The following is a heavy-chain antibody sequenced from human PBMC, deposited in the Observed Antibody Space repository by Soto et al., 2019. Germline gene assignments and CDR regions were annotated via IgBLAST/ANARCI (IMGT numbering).Heavy chain of an antibody. CDR3: AKGTANDPRVYDY. V-gene: IGHV3-23*01. Sequence: VQLLESGGGLVQPGGSLRLSCAASGFTISTYAMSWVRQAPGKGLEWVSAISGSGGSTYYADSVKGRFTLSRDNSKNTLYLQMNSLRAEDTALYYCAKGTANDPRVYDYWGQGTLVTVSS. J-gene: IGHJ4*02. D-gene: IGHD1-1*01. CDR1: GFTISTYA. CDR2: ISGSGGST.